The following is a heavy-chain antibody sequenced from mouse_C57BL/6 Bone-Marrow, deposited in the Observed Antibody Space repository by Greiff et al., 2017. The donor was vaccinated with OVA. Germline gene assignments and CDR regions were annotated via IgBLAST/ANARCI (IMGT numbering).Heavy chain of an antibody. CDR2: FHPYNDDT. Sequence: QVQLKESGAELVKPGASVKMSCKASGYTFTTYPIEWMKQNHGKSLEWIGNFHPYNDDTKYNEKFKGKATLTVEKSSSTVYLELSRLTSDDSAVYYCARRGPNWDDAMDYWGQGTSVTVSS. J-gene: IGHJ4*01. CDR1: GYTFTTYP. CDR3: ARRGPNWDDAMDY. V-gene: IGHV1-47*01. D-gene: IGHD4-1*01.